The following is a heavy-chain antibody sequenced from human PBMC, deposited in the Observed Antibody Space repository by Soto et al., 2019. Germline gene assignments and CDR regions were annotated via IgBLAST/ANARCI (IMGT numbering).Heavy chain of an antibody. CDR2: INPNSGGT. D-gene: IGHD3-3*01. J-gene: IGHJ6*02. Sequence: GASVKVSCKASGYTFTGYYMHWVRQAPGQGLEWMGWINPNSGGTNYAQKFQGRVTMTRDTSISTAYMELSRLRSGDTAVYYCASPSALQYYDFWSGPNPLRNYYYGMDVWGQGTTVTVSS. CDR1: GYTFTGYY. CDR3: ASPSALQYYDFWSGPNPLRNYYYGMDV. V-gene: IGHV1-2*02.